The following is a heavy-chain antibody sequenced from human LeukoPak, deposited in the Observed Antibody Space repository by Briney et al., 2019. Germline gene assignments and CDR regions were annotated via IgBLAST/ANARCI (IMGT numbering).Heavy chain of an antibody. D-gene: IGHD3-10*01. V-gene: IGHV3-21*04. CDR2: ICSSNSDI. J-gene: IGHJ4*02. CDR1: VFTFSSDS. CDR3: SRGHSIGWFEGSTFH. Sequence: GGSLRLSCAASVFTFSSDSMNWVRQAPGKGLEWVSSICSSNSDIDYADSVKGRFTISRDNAKNSLYLQMNILRAEDTAVDYCSRGHSIGWFEGSTFHWGQGTLVTVSS.